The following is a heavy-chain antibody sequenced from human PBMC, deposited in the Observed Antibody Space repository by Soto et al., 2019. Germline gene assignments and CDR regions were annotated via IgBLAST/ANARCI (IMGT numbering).Heavy chain of an antibody. J-gene: IGHJ4*02. Sequence: EAQLVESGGGLVQPGGSLRLSCAASGFPFSDYWMHWVRQVPGKGLVWVSAISGSGGSTYYADSVKGRFTISRDNSKNTLYLQMNSLRAEDTAVYYCAKEGVGYSSSLRFDYWGQGTLVTVSS. D-gene: IGHD6-6*01. CDR1: GFPFSDYW. V-gene: IGHV3-23*04. CDR3: AKEGVGYSSSLRFDY. CDR2: ISGSGGST.